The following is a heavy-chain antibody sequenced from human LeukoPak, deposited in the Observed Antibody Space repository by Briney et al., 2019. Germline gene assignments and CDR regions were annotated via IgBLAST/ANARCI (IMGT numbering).Heavy chain of an antibody. CDR3: ARGKSMTPYCGGNCYSHAFDI. CDR2: INPNSGDT. V-gene: IGHV1-2*02. D-gene: IGHD2-21*02. Sequence: ASVKVSCKTSGYTFTGYYMHWVRQAPGQGLEWMGWINPNSGDTNYAQKFQGRVTMTRDTSISTAYMDLSRLRSDDTAAYYCARGKSMTPYCGGNCYSHAFDIWGQGTMVTVSS. CDR1: GYTFTGYY. J-gene: IGHJ3*02.